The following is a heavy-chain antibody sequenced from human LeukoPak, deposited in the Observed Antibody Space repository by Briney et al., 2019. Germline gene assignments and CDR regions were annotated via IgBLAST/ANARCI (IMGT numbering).Heavy chain of an antibody. J-gene: IGHJ5*02. CDR1: GGSISSGGYY. D-gene: IGHD3-10*01. V-gene: IGHV4-31*03. Sequence: SETLSLTCTVSGGSISSGGYYWSWIRQHPGKGLEWIGYIYCSGSTYYNPSLKSRVTISVDTSKNQFSLKLSSVTAADTAVYYCARASFYGSGSYNNWFDPWGQGTLVTVSS. CDR2: IYCSGST. CDR3: ARASFYGSGSYNNWFDP.